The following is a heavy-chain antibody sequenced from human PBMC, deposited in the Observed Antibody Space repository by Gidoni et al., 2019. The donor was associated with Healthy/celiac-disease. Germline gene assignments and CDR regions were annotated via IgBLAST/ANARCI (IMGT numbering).Heavy chain of an antibody. CDR3: ARVTIAVAGSGMDV. D-gene: IGHD6-19*01. Sequence: QVQLVESGGGVVQPGRSRRRSGAASGCTFSSYGMHWVRQAPGKGLEWVAVIWYDGSTTYYAASVKGRFTISRDNSKNTLYLQMNSLRAEDTAVYYCARVTIAVAGSGMDVWGQGTTVTVPS. CDR1: GCTFSSYG. J-gene: IGHJ6*02. CDR2: IWYDGSTT. V-gene: IGHV3-33*01.